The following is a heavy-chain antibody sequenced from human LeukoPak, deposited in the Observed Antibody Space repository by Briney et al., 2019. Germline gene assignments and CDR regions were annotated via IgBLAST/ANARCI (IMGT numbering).Heavy chain of an antibody. J-gene: IGHJ6*03. Sequence: SVRVSCKASGYTFSNYYIHWVRQAPGQGLEWMGGIIPIFGTANYAQKFQGRVTITADKSTSTAYMELSSLRSEDTAVYYCARGGSSSWYYYYYYMDVWGKGTTVTVSS. CDR2: IIPIFGTA. CDR3: ARGGSSSWYYYYYYMDV. D-gene: IGHD6-13*01. V-gene: IGHV1-69*06. CDR1: GYTFSNYY.